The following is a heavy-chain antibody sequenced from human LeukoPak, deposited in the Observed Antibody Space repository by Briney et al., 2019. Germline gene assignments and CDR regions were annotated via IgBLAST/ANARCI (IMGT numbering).Heavy chain of an antibody. V-gene: IGHV4-61*02. D-gene: IGHD5-24*01. CDR1: GGSITSSNYY. Sequence: SETLSLTCTVSGGSITSSNYYSSWIRQPAGKGLEWIGRIYTSGITSYNPSLKSRDTISVDTSKHQFSLRLSSVTAADTAVYCCARESRTVQMPTSIHGHWFDPWGERTLDSVSS. CDR2: IYTSGIT. CDR3: ARESRTVQMPTSIHGHWFDP. J-gene: IGHJ5*02.